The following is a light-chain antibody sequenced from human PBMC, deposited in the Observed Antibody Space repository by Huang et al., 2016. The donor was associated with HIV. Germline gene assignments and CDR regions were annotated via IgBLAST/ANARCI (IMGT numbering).Light chain of an antibody. Sequence: DIVMTQSPDSMAVSLGERATINCKSSQSVLYSSNNKNYLAWYQQKQGQPPKLLIYWASTRESGVPARFSGSGSGTDFTLTISSLQAEDVAVYYCQQYYSTPQTFGQGTKVEIK. J-gene: IGKJ1*01. CDR3: QQYYSTPQT. CDR1: QSVLYSSNNKNY. CDR2: WAS. V-gene: IGKV4-1*01.